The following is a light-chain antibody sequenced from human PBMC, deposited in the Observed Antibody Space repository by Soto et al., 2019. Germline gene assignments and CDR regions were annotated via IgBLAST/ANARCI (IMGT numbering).Light chain of an antibody. CDR1: QSISNY. CDR3: QQTYKTPLT. J-gene: IGKJ4*01. Sequence: DIQMTQSPSSLSASVGDRVTITCRASQSISNYLNWYQQKPGKAPNLLIYAASSLQSGVPSRFSGGGSGTDFTLTISSLQPEDFATYYYQQTYKTPLTFGGGTRVEIK. V-gene: IGKV1-39*01. CDR2: AAS.